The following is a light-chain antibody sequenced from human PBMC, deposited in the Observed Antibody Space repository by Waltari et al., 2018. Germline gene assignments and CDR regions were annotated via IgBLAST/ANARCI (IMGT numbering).Light chain of an antibody. J-gene: IGKJ4*01. CDR2: GAS. Sequence: EIVMTQSPATLSVSPGEGATLSCRASQSVGSNLIWYRQKPGQAPRVLIHGASTRATGIPARFSGSGSGTEFSLTISSLQSEDFAVYYCQQYYNWPLTFGGGTKVDIK. V-gene: IGKV3D-15*01. CDR3: QQYYNWPLT. CDR1: QSVGSN.